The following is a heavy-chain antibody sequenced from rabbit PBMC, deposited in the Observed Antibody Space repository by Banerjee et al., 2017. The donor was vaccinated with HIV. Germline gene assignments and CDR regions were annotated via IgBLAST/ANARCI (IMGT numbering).Heavy chain of an antibody. D-gene: IGHD6-1*01. CDR3: AREGYYTVVYAGDTYAHGMDL. Sequence: QEQLEESGGDLAKPGASLTLTCTASGFSFSSSYYMCWVRQAPGKGLEWIACIYTGSSGNTYYASLAKGRFTISKTSSTMVTLQMTSLTAADTATYFCAREGYYTVVYAGDTYAHGMDLWGPGTLVTVS. J-gene: IGHJ6*01. CDR2: IYTGSSGNT. CDR1: GFSFSSSYY. V-gene: IGHV1S45*01.